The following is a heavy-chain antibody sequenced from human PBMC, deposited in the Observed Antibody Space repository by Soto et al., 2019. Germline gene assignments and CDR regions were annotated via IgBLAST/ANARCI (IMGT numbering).Heavy chain of an antibody. CDR3: ARLRPLYGGNPSEFDY. CDR1: GYSFTSYW. V-gene: IGHV5-51*01. Sequence: PGESLKISCKGSGYSFTSYWIGWVRQMPGKGLEWMGIIYPGDSDTRYSPSFQGQVTISADKSISTAYLQWSSLKASDTAMYYCARLRPLYGGNPSEFDYWGQGTLVTVSS. J-gene: IGHJ4*02. CDR2: IYPGDSDT. D-gene: IGHD4-17*01.